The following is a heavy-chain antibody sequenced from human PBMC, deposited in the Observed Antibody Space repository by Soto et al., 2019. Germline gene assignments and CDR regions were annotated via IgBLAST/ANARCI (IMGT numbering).Heavy chain of an antibody. V-gene: IGHV4-34*01. D-gene: IGHD1-26*01. Sequence: SETLSLTCAVYGGSFSGYYWSWIRQPPGKGLEWIGEINHSGSTNYNPSLKSRVTISVDTSKNQFSLKLSSVTAADTAVYYCARFRRGGSYYQGYCYGMDVWGQGTTVTVSS. J-gene: IGHJ6*02. CDR3: ARFRRGGSYYQGYCYGMDV. CDR1: GGSFSGYY. CDR2: INHSGST.